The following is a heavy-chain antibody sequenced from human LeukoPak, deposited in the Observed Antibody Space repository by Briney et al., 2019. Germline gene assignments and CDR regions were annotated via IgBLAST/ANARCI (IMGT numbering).Heavy chain of an antibody. V-gene: IGHV3-21*01. CDR2: ISSSSSYI. CDR1: GFTFSSYS. D-gene: IGHD3-10*01. Sequence: PGGSLRLSCAASGFTFSSYSMNWVRQAPGKGLEWVSSISSSSSYIYYADSVKGRFTISRDNAKNSLYLQMNSLRAEDTAVYYCARDYSEGVRGVPLRMNYFDYWGQGTLVTVSS. J-gene: IGHJ4*02. CDR3: ARDYSEGVRGVPLRMNYFDY.